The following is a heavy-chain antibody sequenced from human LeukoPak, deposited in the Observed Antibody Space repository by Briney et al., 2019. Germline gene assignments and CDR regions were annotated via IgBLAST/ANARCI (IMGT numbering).Heavy chain of an antibody. J-gene: IGHJ4*02. CDR3: ASSAYDSSGYYYYY. V-gene: IGHV3-66*01. D-gene: IGHD3-22*01. Sequence: PGGSLRLSCAASGFTVSSNYMSWVRQAPGKGLEWVSVIYSGGSTYYADSVKGRFTISRDNPKNTLYLQMNSLRAEDTAVYYCASSAYDSSGYYYYYWGQGTLVTVSS. CDR1: GFTVSSNY. CDR2: IYSGGST.